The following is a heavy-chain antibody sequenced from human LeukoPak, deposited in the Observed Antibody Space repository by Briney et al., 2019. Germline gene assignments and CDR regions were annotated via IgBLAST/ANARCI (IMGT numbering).Heavy chain of an antibody. Sequence: TGGSLRLSCTASGFTFGDYAMSWVRQAPGKGLEWVGFVRSKAYGGTTEYAASVKGRFTISRDDSKSIAYLQMNSLKTEDTAVYYCTSGPPDCIAVAGFDYWGQGTLVTVSS. V-gene: IGHV3-49*04. CDR1: GFTFGDYA. CDR3: TSGPPDCIAVAGFDY. CDR2: VRSKAYGGTT. J-gene: IGHJ4*02. D-gene: IGHD6-19*01.